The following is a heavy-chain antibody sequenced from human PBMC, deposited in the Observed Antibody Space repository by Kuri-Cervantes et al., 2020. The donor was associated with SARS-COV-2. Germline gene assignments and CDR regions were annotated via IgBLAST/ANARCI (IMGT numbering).Heavy chain of an antibody. V-gene: IGHV3-30-3*01. D-gene: IGHD4-23*01. CDR3: ARDVGDYRGTFDS. CDR1: GFTFSSYA. Sequence: GGSLRLSCAASGFTFSSYAMHWVRQAPGKGLEWVAVISYDGSNKYYADSVKGRVTISRDSSKNTLYLQMNSLKTEDTAVYYCARDVGDYRGTFDSWGQGTLVTVSS. J-gene: IGHJ4*02. CDR2: ISYDGSNK.